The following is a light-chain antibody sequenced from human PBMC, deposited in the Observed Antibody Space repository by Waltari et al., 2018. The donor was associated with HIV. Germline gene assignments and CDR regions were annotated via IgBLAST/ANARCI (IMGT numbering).Light chain of an antibody. CDR3: AAWDDTLYGL. CDR1: YSNIGESP. Sequence: QSVLTQPPSAYGTPGKRVARSVSGRYSNIGESPLNWYHQVPGTPPKLVLYANNQRPAAVPTRFSGSQSGTSASLALSGLRSEDEGYYYCAAWDDTLYGLFGGGTKLTVL. V-gene: IGLV1-44*01. J-gene: IGLJ2*01. CDR2: ANN.